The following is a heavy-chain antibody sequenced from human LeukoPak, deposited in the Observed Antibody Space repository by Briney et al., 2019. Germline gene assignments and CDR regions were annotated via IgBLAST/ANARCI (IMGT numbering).Heavy chain of an antibody. Sequence: SETLSLTCTVSGGSISSYYWSWIRKPPGKGLEWIGYIYSSGSTNYNPSLKSRVTISVDTSKNQFSLKLSSVTAADTAVYYCARLYPVLEWGNYFDYWGQGTLVTVSS. J-gene: IGHJ4*02. CDR2: IYSSGST. CDR3: ARLYPVLEWGNYFDY. D-gene: IGHD3-3*01. CDR1: GGSISSYY. V-gene: IGHV4-59*08.